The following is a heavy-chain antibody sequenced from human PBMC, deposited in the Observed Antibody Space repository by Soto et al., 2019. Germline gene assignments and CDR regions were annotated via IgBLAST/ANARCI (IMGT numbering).Heavy chain of an antibody. J-gene: IGHJ4*02. Sequence: SETLSRTCTVSGGSISSSRYDWGWIRQPPAKGLEWIGSIYYSGSTYYNPSLKSRVTISVDTSKNQFSLKLSSVTAADTAVYYCSTHSQNAYVYRYYFDYCRQVTQVAVS. CDR3: STHSQNAYVYRYYFDY. V-gene: IGHV4-39*01. CDR1: GGSISSSRYD. CDR2: IYYSGST. D-gene: IGHD5-12*01.